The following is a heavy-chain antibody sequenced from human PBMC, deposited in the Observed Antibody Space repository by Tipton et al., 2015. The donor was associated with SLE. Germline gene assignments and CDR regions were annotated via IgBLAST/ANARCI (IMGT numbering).Heavy chain of an antibody. CDR3: ARASGRGSSGVGY. J-gene: IGHJ4*02. Sequence: TLSLTCTVSGGSISTYYCAWIRQPPGKGLEWIGYIYYSGSTNYNPSLESRVTISADTSKNQFSLRLSSVTAADTAVYYCARASGRGSSGVGYWGQGTLVTVSS. D-gene: IGHD3-22*01. CDR1: GGSISTYY. V-gene: IGHV4-59*13. CDR2: IYYSGST.